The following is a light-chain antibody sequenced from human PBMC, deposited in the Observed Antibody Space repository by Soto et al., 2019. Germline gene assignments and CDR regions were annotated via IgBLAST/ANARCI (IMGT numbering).Light chain of an antibody. V-gene: IGKV3-20*01. CDR1: QSVSSSY. J-gene: IGKJ1*01. Sequence: EIVLTQSPGTLSLSPGETATLSCRASQSVSSSYLVWYQQKPGQAPSLLIYGASTRAPGIPDRFSGGGSGTDFTLTISRLEHEDFAVYYCQQYGTSLQWTFGQGTKVEIK. CDR2: GAS. CDR3: QQYGTSLQWT.